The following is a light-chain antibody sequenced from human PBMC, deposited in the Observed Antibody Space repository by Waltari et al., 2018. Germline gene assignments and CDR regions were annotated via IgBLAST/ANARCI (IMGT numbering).Light chain of an antibody. V-gene: IGLV2-8*01. Sequence: QSALTQPPSASGSPGQSVTISCTGSSSDVGNYNYVSWYQQHPGKAPKLMIYEVTTRPSGVTDRFSGSKSGNTASLTVSGLQAEDEADYYCSSYAGSNNLMFGGGTKVTVL. CDR3: SSYAGSNNLM. J-gene: IGLJ3*02. CDR1: SSDVGNYNY. CDR2: EVT.